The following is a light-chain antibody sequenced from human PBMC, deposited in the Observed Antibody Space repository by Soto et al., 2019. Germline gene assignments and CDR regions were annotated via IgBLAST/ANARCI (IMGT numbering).Light chain of an antibody. CDR2: ASS. V-gene: IGKV3D-20*02. CDR3: QQRRTWPLT. CDR1: QSVSASY. Sequence: DIVLTQSPGTLSLSPGERLTVSCRASQSVSASYLAWYQQKPGQAPRLLIYASSTRATGIPDRFSGSGSGTDFTLTISRLEPEDFAVYYCQQRRTWPLTFGGGTKVDIK. J-gene: IGKJ4*01.